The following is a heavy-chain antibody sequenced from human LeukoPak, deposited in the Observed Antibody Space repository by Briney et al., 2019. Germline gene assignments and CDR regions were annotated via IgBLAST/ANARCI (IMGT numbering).Heavy chain of an antibody. CDR3: AKVYCSGGSCFWNYFDY. CDR2: IKQDGSEK. Sequence: PGGSLRVSCAASGFDFSDYWMTWVRQAPGKGLEWVANIKQDGSEKYYVDSVKGRFTISRDNAKNSLYLQMNSLRAEDTAVYYCAKVYCSGGSCFWNYFDYWGQGTLVTVSS. CDR1: GFDFSDYW. D-gene: IGHD2-15*01. V-gene: IGHV3-7*03. J-gene: IGHJ4*02.